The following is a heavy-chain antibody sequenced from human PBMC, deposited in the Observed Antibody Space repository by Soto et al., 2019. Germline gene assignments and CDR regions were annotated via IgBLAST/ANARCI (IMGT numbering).Heavy chain of an antibody. CDR2: INPNNGGT. Sequence: QVQLVQSGADLKKPGASVKVSCKASGYTFTDYYMHWVRQAPGQGLEWMGWINPNNGGTSYAQKFEGWVTMTRYTSISTAYMEVRRLTSDDTAVYYCARGSPTTTPFDYWGQGTLVTVSS. J-gene: IGHJ4*02. CDR3: ARGSPTTTPFDY. V-gene: IGHV1-2*04. CDR1: GYTFTDYY. D-gene: IGHD1-1*01.